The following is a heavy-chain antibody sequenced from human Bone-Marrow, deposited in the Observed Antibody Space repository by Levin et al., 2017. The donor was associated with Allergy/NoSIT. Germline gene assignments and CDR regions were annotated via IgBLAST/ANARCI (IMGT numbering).Heavy chain of an antibody. CDR1: GFTFSSYW. CDR3: AGAAPWVKAFDI. V-gene: IGHV3-7*01. J-gene: IGHJ3*02. D-gene: IGHD3-22*01. CDR2: IKQDGSEK. Sequence: GESLKISCAASGFTFSSYWMSWVRQAPGKGLEWVANIKQDGSEKYYVDSVKGRFTISRDNAKNSLYLQMNSLRAEDTAVYYCAGAAPWVKAFDIWGQGTMVTVSS.